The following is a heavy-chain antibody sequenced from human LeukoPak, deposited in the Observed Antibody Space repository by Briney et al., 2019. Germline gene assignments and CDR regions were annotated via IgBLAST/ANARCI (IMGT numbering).Heavy chain of an antibody. J-gene: IGHJ4*02. Sequence: PGGSLRLSCAASGFTFNSYAMSWVRQAPGKGLEWVSAISGSGDYTYYADSVKGRVTISRDNSKNTLYLQMSSLRAEDTAVYYCARGSVLLWFGDLPYYFDIWGQGTLVTVSS. CDR2: ISGSGDYT. CDR3: ARGSVLLWFGDLPYYFDI. V-gene: IGHV3-23*01. D-gene: IGHD3-10*01. CDR1: GFTFNSYA.